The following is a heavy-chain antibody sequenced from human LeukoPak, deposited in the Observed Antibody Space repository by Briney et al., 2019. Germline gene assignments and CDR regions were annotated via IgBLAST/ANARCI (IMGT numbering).Heavy chain of an antibody. CDR3: ARGDYDSSGYYEV. V-gene: IGHV3-11*05. J-gene: IGHJ4*02. CDR2: RSSSSYT. D-gene: IGHD3-22*01. CDR1: GFSFSDYS. Sequence: GGSLRLSCAASGFSFSDYSMSWIRHAPGKGLECISYRSSSSYTNYADSVKGRFTISRDNAKNSLYLQMNSLRAEDTAVYYCARGDYDSSGYYEVWGQGTLVTVSS.